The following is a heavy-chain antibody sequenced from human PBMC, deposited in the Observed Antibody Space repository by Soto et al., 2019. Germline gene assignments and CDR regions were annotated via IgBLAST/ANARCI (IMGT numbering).Heavy chain of an antibody. CDR2: ILDTGTTV. Sequence: GGSLRLSCAASGFPFSSTDMSWVRQAPGKGLEWVSTILDTGTTVFYADSVKGRFTVSRDNSNNTLYVQMNNLRADDTAVYYCVKNSGWFNTWGQGALVTVS. CDR1: GFPFSSTD. V-gene: IGHV3-23*01. CDR3: VKNSGWFNT. J-gene: IGHJ5*02. D-gene: IGHD3-10*01.